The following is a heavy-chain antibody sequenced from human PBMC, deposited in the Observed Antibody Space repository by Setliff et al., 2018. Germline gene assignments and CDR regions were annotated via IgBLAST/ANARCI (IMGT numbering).Heavy chain of an antibody. V-gene: IGHV4-39*07. CDR3: ARDNRARHYMDV. Sequence: PSETLSLTCTVSGDSISSTYYYWGWIRQPPGKGLEWIGSISFGGNTYYNPSLKSRVTISLDTSKNQFSLKLNSVTAADTAVYYCARDNRARHYMDVWGKGTTVTVSS. J-gene: IGHJ6*03. CDR1: GDSISSTYYY. D-gene: IGHD3-10*01. CDR2: ISFGGNT.